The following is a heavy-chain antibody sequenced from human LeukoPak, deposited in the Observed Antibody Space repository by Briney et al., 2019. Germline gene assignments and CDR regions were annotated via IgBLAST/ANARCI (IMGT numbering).Heavy chain of an antibody. D-gene: IGHD6-6*01. Sequence: KPSESLSLTCTVSGGSISSGSYYWSWIRQPPGKGLEWIGYIYYSGSTNYNPSLKSRVTISVDTSKNQFSLKLSSVTAADTAVYYCARDLGGPLEYSSSSPTDYYYYYYMDVWGKGTTVTVSS. J-gene: IGHJ6*03. CDR2: IYYSGST. CDR1: GGSISSGSYY. V-gene: IGHV4-61*01. CDR3: ARDLGGPLEYSSSSPTDYYYYYYMDV.